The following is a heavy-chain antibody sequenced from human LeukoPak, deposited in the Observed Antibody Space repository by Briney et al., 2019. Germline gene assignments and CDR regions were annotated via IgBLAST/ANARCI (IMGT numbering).Heavy chain of an antibody. CDR1: GFTFSSYG. D-gene: IGHD5-18*01. CDR3: AKDHVQLWLLDY. Sequence: GGSLRLSCAASGFTFSSYGMHWVRQAPGKGLEWAAFIRYDGSNKYYADSVKGRFTISRDNSKNTLYLQMNSLRAEDTAVYYCAKDHVQLWLLDYWGQGTLVTVSS. J-gene: IGHJ4*02. V-gene: IGHV3-30*02. CDR2: IRYDGSNK.